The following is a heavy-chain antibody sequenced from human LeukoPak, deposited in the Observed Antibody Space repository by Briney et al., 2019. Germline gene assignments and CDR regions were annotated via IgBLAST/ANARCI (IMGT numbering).Heavy chain of an antibody. CDR1: GVSISGYY. CDR3: ARLRGNYFPDY. Sequence: SETLSLTCTVSGVSISGYYWTWIRQPPGKGLEWIGYIYYSGSTNYNPSLKSQVTISVDTSKNQFSLRLSSVTAADTAVYYCARLRGNYFPDYWGQGTLVTVSS. CDR2: IYYSGST. V-gene: IGHV4-59*01. J-gene: IGHJ4*02. D-gene: IGHD4-11*01.